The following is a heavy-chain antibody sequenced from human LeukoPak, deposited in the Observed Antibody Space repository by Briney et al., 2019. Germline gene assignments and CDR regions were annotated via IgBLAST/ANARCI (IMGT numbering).Heavy chain of an antibody. CDR2: INPSGGST. V-gene: IGHV1-46*01. D-gene: IGHD5-18*01. CDR3: ARIGRGYTAMVYYFDY. CDR1: GYTFTSYY. J-gene: IGHJ4*02. Sequence: ASVKVSCKASGYTFTSYYMHWVRQAPGQGLEWMGIINPSGGSTSYAQKFQGRVTMTRDTSTSTVYMELSSLRSEDTAVYYCARIGRGYTAMVYYFDYWGQGTLVTVSS.